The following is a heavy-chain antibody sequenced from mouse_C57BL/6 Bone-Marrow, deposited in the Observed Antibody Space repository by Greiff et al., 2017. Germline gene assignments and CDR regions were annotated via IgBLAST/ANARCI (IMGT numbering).Heavy chain of an antibody. CDR1: GYTFTDYY. CDR2: INPYNGGT. J-gene: IGHJ2*01. Sequence: EVQLQQSGPVLVKPGASVKMSCKASGYTFTDYYMNWVKQSHGKSLEWIGVINPYNGGTSYNQKFKGKATLTVDKSSSTAYMELNSLTSEDSAVYYCARGGGSRFDYWGQGTTLTVSS. D-gene: IGHD1-1*01. V-gene: IGHV1-19*01. CDR3: ARGGGSRFDY.